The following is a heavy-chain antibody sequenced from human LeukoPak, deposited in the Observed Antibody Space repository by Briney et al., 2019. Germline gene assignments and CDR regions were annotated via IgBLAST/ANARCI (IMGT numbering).Heavy chain of an antibody. Sequence: GGSLRLSCAASGFTFSSYAMSWVRQAPGKGLEWVSAISGGGGSTYYADSVKGRFTISRDNSKNTLSLQMNSLRAEDTAVYYCAKRFLEWLFDYWGQGTLVTVSS. CDR1: GFTFSSYA. V-gene: IGHV3-23*01. CDR2: ISGGGGST. CDR3: AKRFLEWLFDY. J-gene: IGHJ4*02. D-gene: IGHD3-3*01.